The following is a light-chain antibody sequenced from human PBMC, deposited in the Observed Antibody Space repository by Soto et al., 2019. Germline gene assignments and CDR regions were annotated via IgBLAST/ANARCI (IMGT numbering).Light chain of an antibody. Sequence: EIVFTQSPATLSLSPGERATLSCRASQSVSSYLAWYQQKPGQAPRLLIYDASSRATGIPDRFSGSGSGTDFTLTISRLEPEDFAVYYCQQYGSSPFTFGQGTRLEIK. J-gene: IGKJ5*01. CDR1: QSVSSY. CDR2: DAS. CDR3: QQYGSSPFT. V-gene: IGKV3-20*01.